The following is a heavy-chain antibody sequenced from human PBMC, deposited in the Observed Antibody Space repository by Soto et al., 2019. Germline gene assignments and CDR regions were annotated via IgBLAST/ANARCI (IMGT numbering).Heavy chain of an antibody. Sequence: GGSLTLSCAPSGFSFSIYAMNWVCQAPGKGLEWVSFISGSGSTTYYTDSVKGRFTISRDKSMNTLYLQMNSLRVEDAAVYYCAKDRVVDGVYSFDYWGQGTLVTVSS. J-gene: IGHJ4*02. CDR1: GFSFSIYA. D-gene: IGHD2-8*01. V-gene: IGHV3-23*01. CDR3: AKDRVVDGVYSFDY. CDR2: ISGSGSTT.